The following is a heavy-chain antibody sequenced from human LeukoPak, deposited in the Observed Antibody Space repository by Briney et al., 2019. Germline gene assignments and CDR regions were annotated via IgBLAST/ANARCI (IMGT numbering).Heavy chain of an antibody. J-gene: IGHJ4*02. V-gene: IGHV1-2*02. Sequence: ASVKVSCKASGYTFTGYYMHWVRQAPGQGLEWMGWINPNSGGTNYAQKFQGRVTMTRDTFISTAYMELSRLRSDDTAVYYCARIGVILGGALDFDYWGQGTLVTVSS. D-gene: IGHD7-27*01. CDR3: ARIGVILGGALDFDY. CDR2: INPNSGGT. CDR1: GYTFTGYY.